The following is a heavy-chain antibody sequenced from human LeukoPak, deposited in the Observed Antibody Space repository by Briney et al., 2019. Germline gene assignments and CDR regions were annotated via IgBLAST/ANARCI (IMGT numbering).Heavy chain of an antibody. D-gene: IGHD1-26*01. V-gene: IGHV3-66*01. CDR3: VGDRELPLDY. CDR1: GFTFSSYS. CDR2: IYSGGST. Sequence: GGSLRLSCAASGFTFSSYSMNWVRQAPGKGLEWVSVIYSGGSTYYADSVKGRFTISRGNSKNTLYLQMNSLRAEDTAVYYCVGDRELPLDYWGQGTLVTVSS. J-gene: IGHJ4*02.